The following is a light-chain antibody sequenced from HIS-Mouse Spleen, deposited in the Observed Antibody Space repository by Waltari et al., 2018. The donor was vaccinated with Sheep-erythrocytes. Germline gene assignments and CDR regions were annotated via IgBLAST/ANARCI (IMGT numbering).Light chain of an antibody. V-gene: IGLV3-19*01. CDR2: GKN. Sequence: SSELTQDPAVSVALGQTVRITCQGDSLSRYYASWFQQKPGQAPVLVIYGKNNRPSGIPDRFSGSSSGNTASLTITGAQAEDEADFYCNSRDSSGNHLGVVFGGGTKLTVL. CDR1: SLSRYY. J-gene: IGLJ2*01. CDR3: NSRDSSGNHLGVV.